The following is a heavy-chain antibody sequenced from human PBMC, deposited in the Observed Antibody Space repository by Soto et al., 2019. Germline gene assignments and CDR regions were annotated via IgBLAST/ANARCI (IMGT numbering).Heavy chain of an antibody. Sequence: QVQLVQSGAEVKKPGSSVKVSCKASGGTFSSYTISWVRQAPGQGLEWMGRIIPILGIANYAQKFQGRVTITADKSTSTAYMELSSLRSEDTAVYYCARDMGDSGTHFDYWGQGTLVTVSS. CDR3: ARDMGDSGTHFDY. CDR1: GGTFSSYT. V-gene: IGHV1-69*08. J-gene: IGHJ4*02. CDR2: IIPILGIA. D-gene: IGHD1-26*01.